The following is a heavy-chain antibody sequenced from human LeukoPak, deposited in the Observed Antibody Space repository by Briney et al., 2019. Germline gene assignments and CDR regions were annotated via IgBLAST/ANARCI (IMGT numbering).Heavy chain of an antibody. CDR3: AKDRVGELRMYYFDY. Sequence: GGSLRLSCAASGFTFSSYAMSWVRQAPGKGLEWVSAISGSGGSTYYADSVKGRFTISRDNSKNTLYLQMNSLRAEDTAVYYCAKDRVGELRMYYFDYWGQGTLVTVSS. D-gene: IGHD1-26*01. J-gene: IGHJ4*02. V-gene: IGHV3-23*01. CDR1: GFTFSSYA. CDR2: ISGSGGST.